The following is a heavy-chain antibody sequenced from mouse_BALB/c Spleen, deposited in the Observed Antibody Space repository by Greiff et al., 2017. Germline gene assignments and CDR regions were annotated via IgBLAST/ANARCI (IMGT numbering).Heavy chain of an antibody. CDR1: GFSLTDYG. V-gene: IGHV2-6-5*01. CDR3: AKLRSDYDEYYFDY. CDR2: IWGGGST. Sequence: VKLVESGPGLVAPSQSLSITCTVSGFSLTDYGVSWIRQPPGKGLEWLGVIWGGGSTYYNSALKSRLSISKDNSKSQVVLKMNSLQTDDTAMYYCAKLRSDYDEYYFDYWGQGTTLTVSS. D-gene: IGHD2-4*01. J-gene: IGHJ2*01.